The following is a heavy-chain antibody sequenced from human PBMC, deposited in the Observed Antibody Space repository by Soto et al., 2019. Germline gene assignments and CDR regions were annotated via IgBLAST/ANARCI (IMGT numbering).Heavy chain of an antibody. J-gene: IGHJ4*02. D-gene: IGHD3-3*01. CDR2: ISAYNGNT. CDR1: GYTFTSYG. CDR3: ARTEYYDFWSGYYTYPGHFDY. V-gene: IGHV1-18*04. Sequence: ASVKVSCKASGYTFTSYGISWVRQAPGQGLEWTGWISAYNGNTNYAQKLQGRVTMTTDTSTSTAYMELRSLRSDDTAVYYCARTEYYDFWSGYYTYPGHFDYWGQGTLVTVSS.